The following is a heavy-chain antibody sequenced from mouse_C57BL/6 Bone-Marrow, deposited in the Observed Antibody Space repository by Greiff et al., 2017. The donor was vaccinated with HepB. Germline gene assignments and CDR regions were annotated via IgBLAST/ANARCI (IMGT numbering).Heavy chain of an antibody. CDR2: INPNNGGT. CDR3: ARGTVVATSRYFDY. V-gene: IGHV1-18*01. D-gene: IGHD1-1*01. CDR1: GYTFTDYN. J-gene: IGHJ2*01. Sequence: EVQRVESGPELVKPGASVKIPCKASGYTFTDYNMDWVKQSHGKSLEWIGDINPNNGGTIYNQKFKGKATLTVDKSSSTAYMELRSLTSEDTAVYYCARGTVVATSRYFDYWGQGTTRTVSS.